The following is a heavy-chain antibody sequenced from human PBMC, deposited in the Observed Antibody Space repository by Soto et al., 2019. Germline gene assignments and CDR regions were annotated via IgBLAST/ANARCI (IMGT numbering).Heavy chain of an antibody. J-gene: IGHJ4*02. CDR3: ARDPYDSSGYYYPYYFDY. Sequence: GASVKVSCKASGGTFSSYAISWVRQAPGQGLEWMGGIIPIFGTANYAQKFQGRVTITADESTSTAYMELSSLRSEDTAVYYCARDPYDSSGYYYPYYFDYWGQGTLVTVSS. V-gene: IGHV1-69*13. D-gene: IGHD3-22*01. CDR2: IIPIFGTA. CDR1: GGTFSSYA.